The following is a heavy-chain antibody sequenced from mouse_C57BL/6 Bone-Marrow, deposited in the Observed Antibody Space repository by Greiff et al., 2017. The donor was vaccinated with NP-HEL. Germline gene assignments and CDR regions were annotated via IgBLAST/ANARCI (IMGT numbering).Heavy chain of an antibody. Sequence: QVQLKESGAELVKPGASVKMSCKASGYTFTTYPIEWMKQNHGKSLEWIGNFHPYNDDTKYNEKFKGKATLTVEKSSSTVYLELSRLTSDDSAVYYCARRGYYPYYAMDYWGQGTSVTVSS. CDR3: ARRGYYPYYAMDY. CDR1: GYTFTTYP. D-gene: IGHD2-3*01. J-gene: IGHJ4*01. CDR2: FHPYNDDT. V-gene: IGHV1-47*01.